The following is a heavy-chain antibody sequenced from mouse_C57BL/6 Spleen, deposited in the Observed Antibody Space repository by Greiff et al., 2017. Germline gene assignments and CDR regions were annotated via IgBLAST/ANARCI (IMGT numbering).Heavy chain of an antibody. CDR1: GYPFTSYS. CDR3: ARSGVYYGSSYVVAMDY. CDR2: INPSSGYT. J-gene: IGHJ4*01. D-gene: IGHD1-1*01. Sequence: VQLQQSGAELARPGASVKMSCKASGYPFTSYSMHWVKQRPGQGLEWIGYINPSSGYTKYNQKFKDKATLTADKSSSTAYMQLSSLTSEDSAVYYCARSGVYYGSSYVVAMDYWGQGTSVTVSS. V-gene: IGHV1-4*01.